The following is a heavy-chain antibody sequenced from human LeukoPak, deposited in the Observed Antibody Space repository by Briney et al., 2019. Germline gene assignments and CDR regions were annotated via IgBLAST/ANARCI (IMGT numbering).Heavy chain of an antibody. CDR3: ARAVPYSSGWLSRYYFDY. CDR1: GFTFSSYS. J-gene: IGHJ4*02. V-gene: IGHV3-21*01. D-gene: IGHD6-19*01. CDR2: ISSSSSYI. Sequence: GGSLRLSCAASGFTFSSYSMNWVRQAPGKGLEWVSSISSSSSYIYYADSVKGRFTISRDNAKNSLYLQMNSLRAEDTAVYYCARAVPYSSGWLSRYYFDYWGQGTLVTVSS.